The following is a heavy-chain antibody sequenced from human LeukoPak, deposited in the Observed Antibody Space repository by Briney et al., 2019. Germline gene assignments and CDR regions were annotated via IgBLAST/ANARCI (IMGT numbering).Heavy chain of an antibody. Sequence: ASVKVSCKASGGTFSSYAISWVRQAPGQGLEWMGRIIPIFGTANYAQKFQGRVTITTDESTNTAYMELSSLRSEDTAVYYCARGGYSYGYSFDYWGQGTLVTVSS. CDR2: IIPIFGTA. J-gene: IGHJ4*02. V-gene: IGHV1-69*05. D-gene: IGHD5-18*01. CDR3: ARGGYSYGYSFDY. CDR1: GGTFSSYA.